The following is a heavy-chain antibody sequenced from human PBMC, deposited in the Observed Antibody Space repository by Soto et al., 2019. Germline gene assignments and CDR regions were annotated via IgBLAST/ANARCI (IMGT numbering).Heavy chain of an antibody. CDR2: VYYSGII. V-gene: IGHV4-59*01. Sequence: PSETLSLTCSVSGASIRSYYWSWIRQSPGKGLEWIGYVYYSGIIKYNPSLESRVTISVDTSKNPVSLKLTSVTAADTAVYYCARIGGVVTCQSRGSWFDTGGQGTVVTVSS. CDR3: ARIGGVVTCQSRGSWFDT. CDR1: GASIRSYY. J-gene: IGHJ5*02. D-gene: IGHD3-3*01.